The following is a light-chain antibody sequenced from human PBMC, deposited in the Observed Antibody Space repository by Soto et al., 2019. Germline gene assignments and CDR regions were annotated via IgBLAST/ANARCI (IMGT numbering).Light chain of an antibody. J-gene: IGLJ3*02. V-gene: IGLV1-40*01. Sequence: QSVLTQPPSVSGAPGQRVTISCTGSSSNIGAGYNVHWYQQVPGTAPKLLIYGASNRPSGVPDRFSGSKSGTSASLAITGLHAEDEADYYCQSYDSSLGGWLFGGGTKLTVL. CDR1: SSNIGAGYN. CDR3: QSYDSSLGGWL. CDR2: GAS.